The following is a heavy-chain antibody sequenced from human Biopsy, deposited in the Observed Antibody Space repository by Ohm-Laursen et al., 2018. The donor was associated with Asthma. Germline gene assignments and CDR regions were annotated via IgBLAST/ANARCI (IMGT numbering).Heavy chain of an antibody. D-gene: IGHD4-17*01. CDR1: GYSLTDLS. J-gene: IGHJ4*02. Sequence: ATVKISCKISGYSLTDLSMHWVRQASGQGLEWMGGHDHEEGGTVNARRFQGRVTMTEDTSIDTAYMELSSLSSDDTAVYYCASDFPKDYVRYNFQFWGQGTLVTVSS. CDR3: ASDFPKDYVRYNFQF. CDR2: HDHEEGGT. V-gene: IGHV1-24*01.